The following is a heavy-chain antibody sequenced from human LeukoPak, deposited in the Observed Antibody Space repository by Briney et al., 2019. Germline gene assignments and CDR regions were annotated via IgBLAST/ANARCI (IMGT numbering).Heavy chain of an antibody. Sequence: KTSETLSLTCAVSGYSISSGYYWGWIRQPPGKGLEWIGSIYHSGSTYYNPSLKSRVTISVDTSKNQFSLKLSSVTAADTAVYYCARDPPYYYDSSGDDAFDIWGQGTMVTVSS. V-gene: IGHV4-38-2*02. J-gene: IGHJ3*02. D-gene: IGHD3-22*01. CDR2: IYHSGST. CDR3: ARDPPYYYDSSGDDAFDI. CDR1: GYSISSGYY.